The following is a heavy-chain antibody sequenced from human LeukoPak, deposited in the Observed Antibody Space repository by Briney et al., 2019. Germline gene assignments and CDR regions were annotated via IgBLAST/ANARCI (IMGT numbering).Heavy chain of an antibody. CDR3: AKDPLRYQLLAGIEY. Sequence: GGSLRLSCVASGFTFSNYGMYWVRQAPAKGLEWVAVISYDGSNKYYAESVKGQFTISRDNSKNTLYLEMNSLREADTAIYYCAKDPLRYQLLAGIEYWGPGTLVTVSS. V-gene: IGHV3-30*18. J-gene: IGHJ4*02. CDR1: GFTFSNYG. D-gene: IGHD2-2*01. CDR2: ISYDGSNK.